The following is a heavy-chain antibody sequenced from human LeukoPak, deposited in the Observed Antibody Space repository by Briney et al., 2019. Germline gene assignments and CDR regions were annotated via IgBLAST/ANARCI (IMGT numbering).Heavy chain of an antibody. CDR2: IIPIFGTP. J-gene: IGHJ6*03. CDR1: GCTFSRYA. D-gene: IGHD3-3*01. Sequence: SVHVSCKASGCTFSRYAISWVRQAPAQELDWMGGIIPIFGTPNYAQKFQGRVTNTVDKSPSTAYMELSSLRSEDTAVYYCARGHDFWSERAFLAYYDYYMDVWGKGTTVTVSS. CDR3: ARGHDFWSERAFLAYYDYYMDV. V-gene: IGHV1-69*06.